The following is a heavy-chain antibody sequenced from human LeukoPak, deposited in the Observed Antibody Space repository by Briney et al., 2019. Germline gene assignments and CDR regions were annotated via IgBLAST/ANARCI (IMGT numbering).Heavy chain of an antibody. CDR1: GGSISSSSYY. D-gene: IGHD3-22*01. V-gene: IGHV4-39*01. Sequence: SETLPLTCTVSGGSISSSSYYWGWLRQPPGKGLEWIGSIYYSGSTYYNPSLKSRVTISVDTSKNQFSLKLSSVTAADTAVYYCARQWYDSSGYYYDYWGQGTLVTVSS. CDR2: IYYSGST. J-gene: IGHJ4*02. CDR3: ARQWYDSSGYYYDY.